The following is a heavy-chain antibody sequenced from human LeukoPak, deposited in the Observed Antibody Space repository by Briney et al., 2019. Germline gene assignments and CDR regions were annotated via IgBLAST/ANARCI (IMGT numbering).Heavy chain of an antibody. D-gene: IGHD5-12*01. J-gene: IGHJ5*02. Sequence: SETLSLTCTVSGGSISTYYWSWIRQTPGKGLKWIGKVNDSGTTNYNPSLKSRVTISVDTSKNQFSLKVTSVTAADTALYYCARAYNGYDYPWGQGTLVTVSS. CDR3: ARAYNGYDYP. CDR2: VNDSGTT. CDR1: GGSISTYY. V-gene: IGHV4-34*01.